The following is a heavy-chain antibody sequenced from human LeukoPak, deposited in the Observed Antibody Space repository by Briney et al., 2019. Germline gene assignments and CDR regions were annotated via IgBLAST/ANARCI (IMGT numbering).Heavy chain of an antibody. V-gene: IGHV3-30*02. CDR3: AKVPSSSQYDASDI. CDR1: GFTFSTYG. J-gene: IGHJ3*02. D-gene: IGHD6-13*01. Sequence: GGSLRLSCAASGFTFSTYGMHSVRQAPGKGLEWVAFIRYDGSDTYYADSVKGRFTISRDHSKHTLYLQMNSLRAEDTGVYYCAKVPSSSQYDASDIWGQGTMVTVSS. CDR2: IRYDGSDT.